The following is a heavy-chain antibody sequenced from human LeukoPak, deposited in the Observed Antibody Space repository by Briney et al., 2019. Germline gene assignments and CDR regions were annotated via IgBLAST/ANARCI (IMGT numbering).Heavy chain of an antibody. V-gene: IGHV3-33*01. CDR2: IWYDGSNK. CDR3: ARDSSSGYYFDY. J-gene: IGHJ4*02. CDR1: GFTFSSYG. D-gene: IGHD3-22*01. Sequence: GRSLRLSCAASGFTFSSYGMHWVRQAPGKGLEWVAVIWYDGSNKYYADSVKGRFTISRDNSKNTLYLQMNSLRVEDTAVYYCARDSSSGYYFDYWGQGTLVTVSS.